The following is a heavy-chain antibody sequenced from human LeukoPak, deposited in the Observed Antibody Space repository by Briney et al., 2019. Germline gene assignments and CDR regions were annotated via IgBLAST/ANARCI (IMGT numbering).Heavy chain of an antibody. CDR2: ISTKPNSYAT. CDR1: RFTFSDSA. J-gene: IGHJ4*02. D-gene: IGHD2-8*01. CDR3: TSGFNGLYLTY. Sequence: PGGSLRLSCAASRFTFSDSAMHWVRQASGKGLEWVGRISTKPNSYATEYAASVKGKFTISRDDSKSTAYLQMNSLKSEDTAVYYCTSGFNGLYLTYWGQGTLVTVSS. V-gene: IGHV3-73*01.